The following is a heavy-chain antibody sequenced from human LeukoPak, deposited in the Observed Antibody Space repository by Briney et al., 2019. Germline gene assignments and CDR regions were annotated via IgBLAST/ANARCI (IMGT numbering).Heavy chain of an antibody. V-gene: IGHV4-4*07. Sequence: SETLSLTCTVSGGSLSSYYWSWIRQPAGKGLEWIGRIYTSGSTNYNPSLKSRVTMSVDTSKNQSSLKLSSVTAADTAVYYCARAAADTSFRGGFYYYGMDVWGQGTTVTVSS. CDR1: GGSLSSYY. J-gene: IGHJ6*02. D-gene: IGHD6-13*01. CDR2: IYTSGST. CDR3: ARAAADTSFRGGFYYYGMDV.